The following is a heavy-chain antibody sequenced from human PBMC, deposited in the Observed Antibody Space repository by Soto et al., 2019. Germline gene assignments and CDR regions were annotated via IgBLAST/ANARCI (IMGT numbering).Heavy chain of an antibody. J-gene: IGHJ4*02. V-gene: IGHV3-66*01. Sequence: EVQVVESGGGLVQPGGPLRPSVEASGFYVTNYYMSWFRQAPGKGLEWVSVIYRGGEIYYADSVQGRFTTSRDISRNSLDLQMNSLRVDDTAVYYCARDRRDGDTLWGQGVVVTVSS. CDR3: ARDRRDGDTL. CDR1: GFYVTNYY. D-gene: IGHD5-18*01. CDR2: IYRGGEI.